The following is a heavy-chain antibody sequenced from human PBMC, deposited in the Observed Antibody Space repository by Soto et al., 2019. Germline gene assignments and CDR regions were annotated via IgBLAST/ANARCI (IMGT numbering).Heavy chain of an antibody. J-gene: IGHJ5*02. CDR1: GGTFSNYA. Sequence: QVRLVQSGAEVKKPGSSVKVSCKASGGTFSNYAITWLRLAPGQGLEWLGGIIPVFGTANYAQKFQCRVTITADDSTSTAYMELNRLRSEDTAVYYCARDNPYTNSFGNWFDPWGQGTLVIVS. D-gene: IGHD6-13*01. CDR2: IIPVFGTA. V-gene: IGHV1-69*01. CDR3: ARDNPYTNSFGNWFDP.